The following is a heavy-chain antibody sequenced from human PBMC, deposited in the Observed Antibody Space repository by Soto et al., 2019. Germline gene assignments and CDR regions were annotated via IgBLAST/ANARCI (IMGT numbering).Heavy chain of an antibody. CDR1: GYTFTSYG. D-gene: IGHD4-17*01. Sequence: QVQLVQSGAEVKKPGASVKVSCKASGYTFTSYGISWVRQAPGQGLEWMGWISAYNGNTNYAQKLQGRVTMTTDTSTSTAYMELRSLRSADTAVYYCSRGLSSRTVPTRRVDYCGQGTLVSVSS. CDR2: ISAYNGNT. CDR3: SRGLSSRTVPTRRVDY. J-gene: IGHJ4*02. V-gene: IGHV1-18*01.